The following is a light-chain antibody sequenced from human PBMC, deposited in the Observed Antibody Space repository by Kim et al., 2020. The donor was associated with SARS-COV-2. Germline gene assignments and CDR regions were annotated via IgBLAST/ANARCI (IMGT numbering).Light chain of an antibody. CDR3: QKYDSDPRT. CDR2: AAS. CDR1: QGIRNY. Sequence: ASVGDRVTITCRASQGIRNYLAWYQQKSGKVPKLLIYAASALQSGVPSRFSGSGSGTEFTLTINSLQPVDVATYYCQKYDSDPRTFGQGTKVDIK. J-gene: IGKJ1*01. V-gene: IGKV1-27*01.